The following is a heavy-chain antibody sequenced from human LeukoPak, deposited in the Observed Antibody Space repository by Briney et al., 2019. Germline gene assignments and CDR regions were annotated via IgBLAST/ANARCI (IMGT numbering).Heavy chain of an antibody. D-gene: IGHD3-10*01. CDR1: GFTFSSYS. CDR2: ISSSSSTI. J-gene: IGHJ4*02. CDR3: ARDSAPRGAPSQFDY. V-gene: IGHV3-48*04. Sequence: GGSLRLSCAASGFTFSSYSMNWVRQAPGKGLEWVSYISSSSSTIYYADSVKGRFTISRDNAKNSLYLQMNSLRAEDTAVYYCARDSAPRGAPSQFDYWGQGTLVTVSS.